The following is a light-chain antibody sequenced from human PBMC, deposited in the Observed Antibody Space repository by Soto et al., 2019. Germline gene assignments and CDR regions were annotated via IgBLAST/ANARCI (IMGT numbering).Light chain of an antibody. J-gene: IGKJ4*01. CDR3: QQYGSSPPT. CDR1: QSVSKNF. V-gene: IGKV3-20*01. CDR2: GAS. Sequence: EIVLTQSPGTLSLSPGERATLSCRASQSVSKNFLAWYQQKPGQAPSLLISGASNRATGIPDRFSGSGSGTDFSLTIDRLEPEDLAVYFCQQYGSSPPTFRGGTKVAIK.